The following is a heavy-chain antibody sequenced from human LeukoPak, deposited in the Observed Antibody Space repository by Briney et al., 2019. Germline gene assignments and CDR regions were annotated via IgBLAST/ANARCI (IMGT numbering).Heavy chain of an antibody. CDR3: AKANQNYYDAYMDV. J-gene: IGHJ6*04. D-gene: IGHD3-22*01. CDR1: GFTFSSYA. V-gene: IGHV3-23*01. Sequence: GGSLRLSCADSGFTFSSYAMKWVRQAPGKGLEWVSGISGSGDSIYYADSVKGRFTISRDNSENTLYLQMNNLRAEDTAVYYCAKANQNYYDAYMDVWGTGTTVTVSS. CDR2: ISGSGDSI.